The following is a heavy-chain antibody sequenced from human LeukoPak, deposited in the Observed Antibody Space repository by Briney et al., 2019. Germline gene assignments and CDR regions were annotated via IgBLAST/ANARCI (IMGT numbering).Heavy chain of an antibody. CDR3: AIERDYAFDY. J-gene: IGHJ4*02. Sequence: PGGSLRLSCAASGFTFSSFNMNWVRQAPGKGLEWVSYITSSSSANYAASMKGRFTISRDNAKDSLYLQMNSLRDEDTAVYYCAIERDYAFDYWGQGTLVTVSS. D-gene: IGHD4-17*01. CDR2: ITSSSSA. CDR1: GFTFSSFN. V-gene: IGHV3-48*02.